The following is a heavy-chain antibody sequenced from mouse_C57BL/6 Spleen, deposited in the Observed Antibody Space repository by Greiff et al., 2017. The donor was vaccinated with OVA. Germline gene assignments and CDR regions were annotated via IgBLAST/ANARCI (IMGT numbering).Heavy chain of an antibody. D-gene: IGHD2-4*01. J-gene: IGHJ2*01. Sequence: EVMLVESGGGLVKPGGSLKLSCAASGFTFSDYGMHWVRQAPEKGLEWVAYISSGSSTIYYADTVKGRFTISRDNAKNTLFLQMTSLRSEDTAMSYCARLGLRRYYLDYWGQGTTLTVSS. V-gene: IGHV5-17*01. CDR3: ARLGLRRYYLDY. CDR2: ISSGSSTI. CDR1: GFTFSDYG.